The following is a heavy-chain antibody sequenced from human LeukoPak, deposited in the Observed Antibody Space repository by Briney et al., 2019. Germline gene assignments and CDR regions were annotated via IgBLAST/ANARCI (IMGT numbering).Heavy chain of an antibody. V-gene: IGHV4-61*02. D-gene: IGHD3-16*01. CDR2: IYTTGST. CDR1: GGSITRGGYY. J-gene: IGHJ3*02. Sequence: PSETLSLTCTVSGGSITRGGYYWSWIRQPAGKGLEWIGRIYTTGSTNYNPSLKSRVTVSLDTPKSQFSLNLTSVTAADTAVYYCARDGAWAFDIWGQGTMVTVSS. CDR3: ARDGAWAFDI.